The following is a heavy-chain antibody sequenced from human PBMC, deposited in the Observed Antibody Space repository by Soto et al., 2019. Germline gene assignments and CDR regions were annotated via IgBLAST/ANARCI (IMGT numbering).Heavy chain of an antibody. V-gene: IGHV3-30*18. CDR2: ISYDSSNK. J-gene: IGHJ4*02. CDR1: GFTFSYG. D-gene: IGHD2-15*01. Sequence: VQLLESGGGLIQPGGSLRLSCAASGFTFSYGIHWLRQAPGKGLEWVAYISYDSSNKFYGDSVKGRFTISRDNSKNTQFLLMSSLRAEDTAVYYCAKLVTGYCSGHTCDDYWGQGTLVAVSS. CDR3: AKLVTGYCSGHTCDDY.